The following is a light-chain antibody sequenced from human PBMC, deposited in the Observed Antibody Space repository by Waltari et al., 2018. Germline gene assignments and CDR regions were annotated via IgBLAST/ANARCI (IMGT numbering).Light chain of an antibody. CDR3: QSADSSDTSPHVI. CDR2: KDP. V-gene: IGLV3-25*03. Sequence: SYELTQPPSVSVSPGQTARLTCSGDALAHQYVYWYQQKPGQAPVLVMYKDPERPAGTPERFSGSSSGTTVTLTISGVQAEDEGHYYCQSADSSDTSPHVIFGGGTKLTVL. J-gene: IGLJ2*01. CDR1: ALAHQY.